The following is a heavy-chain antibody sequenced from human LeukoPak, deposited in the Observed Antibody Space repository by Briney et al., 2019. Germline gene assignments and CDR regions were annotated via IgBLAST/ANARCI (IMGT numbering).Heavy chain of an antibody. CDR1: GGSLSGGFT. CDR2: IYHGGST. V-gene: IGHV4-30-2*01. J-gene: IGHJ5*02. CDR3: ARGDYGGLGA. Sequence: KASETLSLTCAVSGGSLSGGFTWSWIRPPLGKGLEWIGFIYHGGSTYYNPSLKSRVTISIDTSKNQVSLNLTSVTAADTAMYFCARGDYGGLGAWGQGILVTVSS. D-gene: IGHD4-23*01.